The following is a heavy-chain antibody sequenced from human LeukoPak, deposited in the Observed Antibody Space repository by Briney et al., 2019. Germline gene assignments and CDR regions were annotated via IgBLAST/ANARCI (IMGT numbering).Heavy chain of an antibody. V-gene: IGHV3-21*04. Sequence: GGSLRLSCAASGFTFSSYSMNWVRQPPGKGLEWVSSINSSRSSIYYADAMKGRFTISRDNAKNSLYLKMNSMRAEDTAVYYGAKAPQPFRYYDYWSGYCLEDWGTGTLVT. CDR3: AKAPQPFRYYDYWSGYCLED. CDR1: GFTFSSYS. J-gene: IGHJ4*02. D-gene: IGHD3-3*01. CDR2: INSSRSSI.